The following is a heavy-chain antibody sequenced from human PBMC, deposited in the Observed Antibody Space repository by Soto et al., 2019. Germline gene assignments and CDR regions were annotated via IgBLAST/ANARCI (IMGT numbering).Heavy chain of an antibody. V-gene: IGHV1-69*12. Sequence: QVQLVQSGAEVKKPGSSVKVSCKASGGTFSSYAISWVRQAPGQGLEWMGGIIPIFGTANYAQKFQGRVTITADESTSTAYMELSSLRSEETAVSYCARAPPYCSGGSCYGWFDPWGQGTLVTVSS. CDR3: ARAPPYCSGGSCYGWFDP. D-gene: IGHD2-15*01. CDR2: IIPIFGTA. J-gene: IGHJ5*02. CDR1: GGTFSSYA.